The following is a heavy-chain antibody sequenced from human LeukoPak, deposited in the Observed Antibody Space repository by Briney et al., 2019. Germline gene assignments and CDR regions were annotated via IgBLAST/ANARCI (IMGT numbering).Heavy chain of an antibody. CDR2: ISASGDTT. D-gene: IGHD3-10*01. V-gene: IGHV3-23*01. J-gene: IGHJ3*02. CDR1: GITFSNYA. CDR3: AKFGAFDI. Sequence: GGSLRLSCAASGITFSNYAMSWVRQAPGKGLEWVSVISASGDTTYYADSVKGRFTISRDNSKNTLYLQMNSLRAQDTAVYYCAKFGAFDIWGPGTMVTVSS.